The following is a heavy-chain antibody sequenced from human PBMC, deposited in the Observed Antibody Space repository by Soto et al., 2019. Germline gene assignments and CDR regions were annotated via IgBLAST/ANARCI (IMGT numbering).Heavy chain of an antibody. J-gene: IGHJ4*02. V-gene: IGHV4-59*01. Sequence: PSETLSLTCTVSGGSISSYYWSWIRQPPGKGLEWIGYIYYSGSANYNPSLKSRVTISVDTSKNQFSLKLSSVTAADTAVYYCARGEDYVWGSYRYGLDYWGQGTLVTVSS. CDR3: ARGEDYVWGSYRYGLDY. CDR2: IYYSGSA. CDR1: GGSISSYY. D-gene: IGHD3-16*02.